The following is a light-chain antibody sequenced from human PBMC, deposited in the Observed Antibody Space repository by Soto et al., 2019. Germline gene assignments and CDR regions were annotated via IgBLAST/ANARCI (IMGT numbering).Light chain of an antibody. J-gene: IGKJ4*01. V-gene: IGKV3-11*01. CDR2: DAS. CDR1: QSVSSY. Sequence: EIVMTQSPATLSVSPGERATLSCRASQSVSSYLAWYQQKPGQAPRLLIYDASNRATGIPARFSGSGSGTDFTLTISRLEPEDFAVYSCEERSKWPPGVGGGTKVEI. CDR3: EERSKWPPG.